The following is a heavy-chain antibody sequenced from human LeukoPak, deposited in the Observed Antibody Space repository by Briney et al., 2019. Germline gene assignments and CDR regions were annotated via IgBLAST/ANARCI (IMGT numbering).Heavy chain of an antibody. J-gene: IGHJ5*02. V-gene: IGHV4-59*01. D-gene: IGHD2-2*01. CDR2: IYYSGST. CDR1: GGSISNYY. CDR3: ARTTEDCSSTSCYQYWFDP. Sequence: SETLSLTCTVSGGSISNYYWSWIRQPPGKGLEWIGYIYYSGSTNYNPSLKSRVTISVDTAKNQFSLKLNSVTAADTAVYYCARTTEDCSSTSCYQYWFDPWGQGTLVTVSS.